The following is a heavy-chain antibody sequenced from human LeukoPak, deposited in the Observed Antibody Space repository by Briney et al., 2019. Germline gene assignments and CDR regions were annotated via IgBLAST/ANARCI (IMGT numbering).Heavy chain of an antibody. J-gene: IGHJ5*02. D-gene: IGHD1-7*01. Sequence: SVKVSCKASGGTFSSYAISWVRQAPGQGLEWMGGIIPIFGTANYAQKFQGRVTITTGESTSTAYMELSSLRSEDTAVYYCARTQTSWFDPWGQGTLVTVSS. V-gene: IGHV1-69*05. CDR2: IIPIFGTA. CDR1: GGTFSSYA. CDR3: ARTQTSWFDP.